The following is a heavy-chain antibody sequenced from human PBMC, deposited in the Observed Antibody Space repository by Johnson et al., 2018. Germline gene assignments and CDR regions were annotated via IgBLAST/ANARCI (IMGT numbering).Heavy chain of an antibody. CDR3: ARVLGVTASGYYCGMDG. CDR1: GGTFSSYA. CDR2: IIPLFGTA. V-gene: IGHV1-69*12. Sequence: QVQLVQSGAEVKKPGSSVKVSCKASGGTFSSYAISWVRQAPGQGLEWMGGIIPLFGTANYAQKFQGRVTITADGSTGTAYMELSSLRSEDRAVYYCARVLGVTASGYYCGMDGWGQGTTVTVSS. D-gene: IGHD2-15*01. J-gene: IGHJ6*02.